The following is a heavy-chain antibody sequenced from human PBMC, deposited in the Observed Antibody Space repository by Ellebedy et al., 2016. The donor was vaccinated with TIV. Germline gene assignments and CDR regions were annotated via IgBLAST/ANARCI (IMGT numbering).Heavy chain of an antibody. CDR1: GGSVANYY. J-gene: IGHJ4*02. Sequence: MPSETLSLTCTVSGGSVANYYWGWLRQAPGKGLEWIGYTYYSGSAKYNPSLKSRVSISVDTSKNQFSLHLKSVTAADTAMYYCARDDYADSTVGWDYWGQGTLVTVSS. D-gene: IGHD4-17*01. CDR2: TYYSGSA. V-gene: IGHV4-59*02. CDR3: ARDDYADSTVGWDY.